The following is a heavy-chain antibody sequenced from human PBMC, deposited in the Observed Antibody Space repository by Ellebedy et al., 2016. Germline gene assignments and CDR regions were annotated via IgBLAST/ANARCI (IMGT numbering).Heavy chain of an antibody. CDR2: IVSSGREA. J-gene: IGHJ4*02. CDR3: TRDGREWSRDY. V-gene: IGHV3-21*06. Sequence: GESLKISXAASGFTFSISGMTWVRQAPGKGLEWVATIVSSGREAYYADPLKGRFTISRDNAMNSVYLQLNSLSVEDTAVYYCTRDGREWSRDYWGQGTLVTVSS. CDR1: GFTFSISG. D-gene: IGHD3-3*01.